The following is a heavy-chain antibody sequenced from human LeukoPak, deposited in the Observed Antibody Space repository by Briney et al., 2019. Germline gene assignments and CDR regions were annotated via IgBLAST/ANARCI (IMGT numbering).Heavy chain of an antibody. J-gene: IGHJ4*02. CDR3: ARDSPYSGSYYDY. Sequence: ASVKVSCKASGGTFSSYAISWVRQAPGQGLEWMGRIIPILGIANYAQKLQGRVTMTTDTSTSTAYMELRSLRSDDTAVYYCARDSPYSGSYYDYWGQGTLVTVSS. CDR1: GGTFSSYA. CDR2: IIPILGIA. D-gene: IGHD1-26*01. V-gene: IGHV1-69*04.